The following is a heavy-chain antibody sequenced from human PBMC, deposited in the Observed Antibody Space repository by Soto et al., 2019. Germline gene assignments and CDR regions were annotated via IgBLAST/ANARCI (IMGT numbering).Heavy chain of an antibody. CDR1: GGIFSSFS. CDR2: IIPMTGTP. V-gene: IGHV1-69*01. Sequence: QVQLVQSGAEVKTPGSSVEVSCKASGGIFSSFSITWVRQVPGHGLEWMGGIIPMTGTPNYAEKFQGRLTLTADASTRTAYLVLSSLKSEDTAVYYCARGPIFPGATSWLDPWCQGTVVIVSS. CDR3: ARGPIFPGATSWLDP. D-gene: IGHD1-1*01. J-gene: IGHJ5*02.